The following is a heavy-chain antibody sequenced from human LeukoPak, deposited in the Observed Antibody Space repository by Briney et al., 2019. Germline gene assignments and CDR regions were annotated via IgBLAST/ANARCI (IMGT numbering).Heavy chain of an antibody. D-gene: IGHD2-2*01. V-gene: IGHV1-69*05. CDR3: ARGPKVVVPHYYYYYMDV. CDR1: GYTFTSYD. Sequence: ASVKVSCKASGYTFTSYDINWVRQATGQGLEWMGGIIPIFGTANYAQKFQGRVTITTDESTSTAYMELSSLRSEDTAVYYCARGPKVVVPHYYYYYMDVWGKGTTVTVSS. J-gene: IGHJ6*03. CDR2: IIPIFGTA.